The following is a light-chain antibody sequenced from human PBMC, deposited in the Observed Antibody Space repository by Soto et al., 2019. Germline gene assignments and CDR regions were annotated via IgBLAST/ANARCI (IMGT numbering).Light chain of an antibody. Sequence: DVVMTQSPLSLPVTLGQPASISCRSSESLIHSDGSTYLSWFQQRPGQSPRRLIYEVSDRDSGVPDRFSGGGSGTDFTLKISRVEAEDVGVYYCMKGTHWPWTFGQGTEVEIK. J-gene: IGKJ1*01. V-gene: IGKV2-30*02. CDR1: ESLIHSDGSTY. CDR2: EVS. CDR3: MKGTHWPWT.